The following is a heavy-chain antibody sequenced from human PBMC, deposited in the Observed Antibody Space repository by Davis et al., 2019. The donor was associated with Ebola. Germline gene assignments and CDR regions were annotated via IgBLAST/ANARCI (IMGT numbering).Heavy chain of an antibody. Sequence: SCAASGFTFSSYEMNWVRQAPGKGLEWVSYISSSGSTIYYADSVKGRFTISRDNAKNSLYLQMNSLRAEDTAVYYCARGGYCSGGSCGDYYYGMDVWGQGTTVTVSS. CDR1: GFTFSSYE. CDR2: ISSSGSTI. J-gene: IGHJ6*02. V-gene: IGHV3-48*03. D-gene: IGHD2-15*01. CDR3: ARGGYCSGGSCGDYYYGMDV.